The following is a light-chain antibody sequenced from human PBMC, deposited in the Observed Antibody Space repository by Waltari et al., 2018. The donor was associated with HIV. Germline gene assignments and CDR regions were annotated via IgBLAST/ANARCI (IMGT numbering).Light chain of an antibody. CDR2: DDS. Sequence: SYVVTQPPSVSVAPGQTARITCGGNNIGTKSVHWYQQKPGQAPVLVVYDDSDRPLGIPGGLSGSKLGKTATLTNSRVQAGDEADYHCQVWDSSSDNLVVFGGGTKLTVL. CDR3: QVWDSSSDNLVV. V-gene: IGLV3-21*02. J-gene: IGLJ2*01. CDR1: NIGTKS.